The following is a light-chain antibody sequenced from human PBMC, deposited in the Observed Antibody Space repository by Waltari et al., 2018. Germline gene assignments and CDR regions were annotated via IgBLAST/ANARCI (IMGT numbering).Light chain of an antibody. CDR1: QRVSSSF. CDR2: GAS. CDR3: QQYGTSPQT. Sequence: VLKQFLATLSLSPGKRDTLFCSAIQRVSSSFLAWFQQKPGQAPGLLMYGASSMASGIPARFSGSGSETDFTLTISRLESEDVAVYYCQQYGTSPQTFGQGTKVEI. V-gene: IGKV3-20*01. J-gene: IGKJ1*01.